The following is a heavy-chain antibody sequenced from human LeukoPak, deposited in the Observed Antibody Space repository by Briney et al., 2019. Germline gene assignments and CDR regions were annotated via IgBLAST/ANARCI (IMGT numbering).Heavy chain of an antibody. D-gene: IGHD6-6*01. CDR3: AAGGSSSSSDEFFQH. V-gene: IGHV1-2*06. CDR1: GYTFTGYY. J-gene: IGHJ1*01. CDR2: INPNSGGT. Sequence: ASVKVFCKASGYTFTGYYMHWVRQAPGQGLEWMGRINPNSGGTNYAQKFQGRVTMSRDTSISTAYMELTRLRSDDTAVYYCAAGGSSSSSDEFFQHWGQGTLVTVSS.